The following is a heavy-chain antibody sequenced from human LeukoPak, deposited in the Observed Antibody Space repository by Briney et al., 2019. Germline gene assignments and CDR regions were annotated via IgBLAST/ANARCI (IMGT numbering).Heavy chain of an antibody. D-gene: IGHD6-19*01. V-gene: IGHV1-46*01. CDR2: INPIGGST. Sequence: ASVKVSCKASGYTFTSYYMHWVGQAAGQGREWMGIINPIGGSTSYAQKFQGRVTMTRNTSPSTVYMQLSSLSSEDTAVYYCARDGWGLSPNYYYYMDVWGKGTTVTVSS. J-gene: IGHJ6*03. CDR1: GYTFTSYY. CDR3: ARDGWGLSPNYYYYMDV.